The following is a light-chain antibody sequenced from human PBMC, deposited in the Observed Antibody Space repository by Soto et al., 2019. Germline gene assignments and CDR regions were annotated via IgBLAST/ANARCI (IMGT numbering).Light chain of an antibody. Sequence: QSALTQPASVSASPGQSIAISCSGTSNDVGAYDYVSWYQHHPGKAPKLIIYEVTYRPSGVSNRFSASKSGNTASLTISGLQAEDEADYYCSSYTRSSTYVFGTGTKLTVL. CDR3: SSYTRSSTYV. CDR1: SNDVGAYDY. V-gene: IGLV2-14*01. J-gene: IGLJ1*01. CDR2: EVT.